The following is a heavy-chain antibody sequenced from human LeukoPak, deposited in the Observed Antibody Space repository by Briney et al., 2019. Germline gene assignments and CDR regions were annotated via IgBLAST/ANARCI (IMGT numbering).Heavy chain of an antibody. D-gene: IGHD3-3*01. CDR2: INTNTGYP. CDR1: GYTFTTYA. J-gene: IGHJ4*02. CDR3: ARDEFMTMTSPTY. Sequence: GASVKVSCRASGYTFTTYAIHWVGQAPGQGREWMGWINTNTGYPTYVQGFTGRFVFSLDTSVSTAYLQISSLKADDTAFYYCARDEFMTMTSPTYWGQGTLVTVSS. V-gene: IGHV7-4-1*02.